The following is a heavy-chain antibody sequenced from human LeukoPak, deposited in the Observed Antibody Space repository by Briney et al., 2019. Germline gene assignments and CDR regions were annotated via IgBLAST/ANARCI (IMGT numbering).Heavy chain of an antibody. Sequence: GGSLRLSCAASGFTFRSYAMHWVRQAPGKGLEWVAVISYDGSNKYYADSVKGRFTISRDNSKNTLYLQMNSLRAEDTAVYYCARDSWAWAYYYYGMDVWGQGTTVTVSS. V-gene: IGHV3-30-3*01. CDR3: ARDSWAWAYYYYGMDV. J-gene: IGHJ6*02. D-gene: IGHD3-16*01. CDR1: GFTFRSYA. CDR2: ISYDGSNK.